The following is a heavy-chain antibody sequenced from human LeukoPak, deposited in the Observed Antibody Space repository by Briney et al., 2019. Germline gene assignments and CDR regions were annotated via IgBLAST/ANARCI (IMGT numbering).Heavy chain of an antibody. CDR1: GFTFSDSH. V-gene: IGHV3-11*01. J-gene: IGHJ3*02. Sequence: PGGSLRLSCVASGFTFSDSHMSWIRQAPGRGLEWVSYITSSMYYADSVRGRFTISRDNAKNSLYMQMNSLRAEDTAVYYCASRHCGGGHAFDIWGQGTMVSVSS. D-gene: IGHD3-16*01. CDR2: ITSSM. CDR3: ASRHCGGGHAFDI.